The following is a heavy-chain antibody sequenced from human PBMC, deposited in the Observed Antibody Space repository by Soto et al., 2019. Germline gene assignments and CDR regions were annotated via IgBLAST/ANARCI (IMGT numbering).Heavy chain of an antibody. CDR3: ARDAGGLFQLPSRWFDL. CDR2: IYYSGSA. J-gene: IGHJ5*02. V-gene: IGHV4-31*03. D-gene: IGHD2-2*01. CDR1: GGSISSGGYY. Sequence: SETLSLTCTVSGGSISSGGYYWSWIRQHPGKGLEWIGYIYYSGSAYYNPSLKSRVTISVDTSKNQFSLRLSSVTAADTAVYYCARDAGGLFQLPSRWFDLWGQGPLVTVSS.